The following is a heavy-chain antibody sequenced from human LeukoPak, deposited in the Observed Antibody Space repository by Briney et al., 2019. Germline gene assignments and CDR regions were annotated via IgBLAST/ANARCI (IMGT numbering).Heavy chain of an antibody. CDR1: GFTFSSYA. CDR2: ISGSGGST. J-gene: IGHJ4*02. Sequence: GGSLRLSCAASGFTFSSYAMSWVRQAPGKGLEWVSAISGSGGSTYNADSVKGRFTISRDNSKNTLYLQMNSLRAEDTAVYYCAIQTTASSSWSYWGQGTLVTVSS. CDR3: AIQTTASSSWSY. V-gene: IGHV3-23*01. D-gene: IGHD6-13*01.